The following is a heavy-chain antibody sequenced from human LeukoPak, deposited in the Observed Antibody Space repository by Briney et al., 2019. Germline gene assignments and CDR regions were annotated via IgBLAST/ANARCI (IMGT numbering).Heavy chain of an antibody. CDR3: TQDYMGSYLA. CDR2: VTENGGTI. CDR1: GFTFDKYP. D-gene: IGHD1-26*01. V-gene: IGHV3-43*02. Sequence: GGSLRLSCAASGFTFDKYPMHWVRQPPGKGLEWVALVTENGGTIFYAGSVKGRFTISRDNSKNSVYLQMNSLISEDTALYYCTQDYMGSYLAWGQGTQVTVSS. J-gene: IGHJ5*02.